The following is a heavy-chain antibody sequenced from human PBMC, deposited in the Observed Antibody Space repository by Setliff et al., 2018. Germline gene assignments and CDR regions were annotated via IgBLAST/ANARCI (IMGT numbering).Heavy chain of an antibody. CDR3: AIPSSGNFYFDY. CDR1: GGTFSSYA. CDR2: IIPIFGTA. V-gene: IGHV1-69*13. Sequence: SVKVSCKASGGTFSSYAITWVRQAPGQGLEWMGGIIPIFGTAKYAQKFQGRVTITAHQSTRTAYMELSSLRSEDTAVYYCAIPSSGNFYFDYWGQGTLVTVSS. J-gene: IGHJ4*02. D-gene: IGHD1-26*01.